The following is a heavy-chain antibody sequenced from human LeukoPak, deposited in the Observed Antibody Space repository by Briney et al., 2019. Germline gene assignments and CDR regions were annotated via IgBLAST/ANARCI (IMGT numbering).Heavy chain of an antibody. Sequence: QSGGSLRLSCAASGFTFGNYAMTWVRQAPGKGLEWVSVISGSGGKTYYADSVKGRFTISRDNSKKTLFLQMNSLRAEDTAVYYCAKRDFYDSSGYSYFYYFDHWGQGTLVTVSS. D-gene: IGHD3-22*01. CDR1: GFTFGNYA. V-gene: IGHV3-23*01. J-gene: IGHJ4*02. CDR2: ISGSGGKT. CDR3: AKRDFYDSSGYSYFYYFDH.